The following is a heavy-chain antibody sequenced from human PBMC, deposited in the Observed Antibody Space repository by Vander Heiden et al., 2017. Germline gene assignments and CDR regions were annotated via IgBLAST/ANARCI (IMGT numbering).Heavy chain of an antibody. CDR1: GFTFSSYS. V-gene: IGHV3-48*01. CDR3: ARGVAAAGPDAFDI. CDR2: ISSSSSTI. J-gene: IGHJ3*02. D-gene: IGHD6-13*01. Sequence: EVQLVESGGGLVQPGGSLRLSCAASGFTFSSYSMNWVRQAPGKGLEWVSYISSSSSTIYYADSVKGRFTISRDNAKNSLYLQMNSLRAEDTAVYYCARGVAAAGPDAFDIWGQGTMVTVSS.